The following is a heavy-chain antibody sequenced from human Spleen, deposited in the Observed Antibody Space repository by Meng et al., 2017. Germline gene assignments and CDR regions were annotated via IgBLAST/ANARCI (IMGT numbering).Heavy chain of an antibody. J-gene: IGHJ4*02. Sequence: GGSLRLSCAASRFPFSTYWMHWVRQAPGKGLVWVSRINSDGGSTRYADSVKGRFSISRDNAKNTLYLQMNSLRAEDTAVYYCARDLGGIFAYWGQGALVTVSS. D-gene: IGHD6-13*01. CDR1: RFPFSTYW. CDR2: INSDGGST. CDR3: ARDLGGIFAY. V-gene: IGHV3-74*01.